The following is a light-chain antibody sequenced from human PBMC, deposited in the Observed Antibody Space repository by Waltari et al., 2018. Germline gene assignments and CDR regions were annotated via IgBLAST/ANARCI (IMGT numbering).Light chain of an antibody. V-gene: IGLV7-43*01. Sequence: QTVVTQEPSLTVSPGGTVTLTCASSAGAVTSXXFPNWFQQKPGQPPRSPFYHKSNKHSWTPARFSGSLFGGKAALTLSGVQPEDEADYYCLLYHNGALVFGGGTKLTVL. CDR2: HKS. J-gene: IGLJ3*02. CDR1: AGAVTSXXF. CDR3: LLYHNGALV.